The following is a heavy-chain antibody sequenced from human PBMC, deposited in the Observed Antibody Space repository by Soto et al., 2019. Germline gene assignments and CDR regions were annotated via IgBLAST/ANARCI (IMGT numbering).Heavy chain of an antibody. J-gene: IGHJ5*02. CDR1: GFTFSSYT. Sequence: EVQLLESGGGLVQPGGSLRLSCAASGFTFSSYTMTWVRQAPGKGLEWVSAISGSGTTTYYADSVKGRFTLSRDNSKNTLNLQMDSLRADDTAVYYCATGEYSSGRNWFDPWGQGTLVTVSS. D-gene: IGHD6-19*01. V-gene: IGHV3-23*01. CDR3: ATGEYSSGRNWFDP. CDR2: ISGSGTTT.